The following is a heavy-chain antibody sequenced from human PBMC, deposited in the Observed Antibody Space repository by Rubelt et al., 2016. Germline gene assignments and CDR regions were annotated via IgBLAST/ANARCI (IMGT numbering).Heavy chain of an antibody. V-gene: IGHV3-33*01. D-gene: IGHD6-19*01. J-gene: IGHJ5*02. Sequence: APGKGLEWVAVIWYDGSNKYYADSVKGRFTISRDNSKNTLYLQMNSLRAEDTAVYYCAREPTGYSSGWHGGFDPWGQGTLVTVSS. CDR2: IWYDGSNK. CDR3: AREPTGYSSGWHGGFDP.